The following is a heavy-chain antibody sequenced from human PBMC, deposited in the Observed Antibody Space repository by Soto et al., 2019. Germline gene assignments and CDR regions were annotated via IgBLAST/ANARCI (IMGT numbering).Heavy chain of an antibody. Sequence: SETLCLTCSVSGDSISTVDYFWAWIRQPPGQALEYIGYIYKSTTTYYNPSFESRVAISLDTSKSQFSLNVTSVTAADTAVYFCARGRYCLTGRCFPNWFDSWGQGALVTVPQ. D-gene: IGHD7-27*01. J-gene: IGHJ5*01. CDR3: ARGRYCLTGRCFPNWFDS. V-gene: IGHV4-30-4*01. CDR1: GDSISTVDYF. CDR2: IYKSTTT.